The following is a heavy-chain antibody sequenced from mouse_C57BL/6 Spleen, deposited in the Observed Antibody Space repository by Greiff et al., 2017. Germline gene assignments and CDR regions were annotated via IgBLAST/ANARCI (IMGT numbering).Heavy chain of an antibody. D-gene: IGHD2-4*01. Sequence: QVQLQQPGAELVKPGASVKLSCKASGYTFTSYWMHWVKQRPGRGLGWIGRIDPNSGGTKYNEKFKSKATLTVDKPSSTAYMQLSSLTSEDSAVYYCARGNYYDTTGFAYWGQGTLVTVSA. CDR1: GYTFTSYW. CDR3: ARGNYYDTTGFAY. J-gene: IGHJ3*01. V-gene: IGHV1-72*01. CDR2: IDPNSGGT.